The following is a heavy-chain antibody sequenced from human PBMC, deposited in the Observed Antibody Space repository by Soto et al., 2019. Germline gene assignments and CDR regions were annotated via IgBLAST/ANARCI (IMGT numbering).Heavy chain of an antibody. CDR3: ARVLHPWDGYNLGYFDY. Sequence: QVQLVESGGGVVQPGRSLRLSCAASGFTFSSYAMHWVSRAPGKGLEWVAVISYDGSNKYYADSVKGRFTISRDNSKNTLYLQMNSLRAEDTAVYYCARVLHPWDGYNLGYFDYWGQGTLVTVSS. V-gene: IGHV3-30-3*01. J-gene: IGHJ4*02. CDR2: ISYDGSNK. D-gene: IGHD5-12*01. CDR1: GFTFSSYA.